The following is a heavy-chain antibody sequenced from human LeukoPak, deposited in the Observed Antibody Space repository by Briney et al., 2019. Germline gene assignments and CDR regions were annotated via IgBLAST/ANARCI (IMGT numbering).Heavy chain of an antibody. V-gene: IGHV1-2*04. D-gene: IGHD2-2*01. CDR1: GYTFTGYY. CDR3: GRALGVGGSSTSCWED. J-gene: IGHJ4*02. CDR2: INPNSGGT. Sequence: ASVKVSCKASGYTFTGYYMHWVRQAPGQGLEWMGWINPNSGGTNYAQKFQGWVTMTRDTSISTAYMELSRLRSDDTAVHYCGRALGVGGSSTSCWEDWGQGTLVTVSS.